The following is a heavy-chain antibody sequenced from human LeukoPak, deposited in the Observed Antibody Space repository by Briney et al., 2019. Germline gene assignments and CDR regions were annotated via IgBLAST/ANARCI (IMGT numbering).Heavy chain of an antibody. J-gene: IGHJ5*02. CDR2: ISSSGSTI. CDR1: GFTFNSYE. CDR3: ARGSTVVTQSS. D-gene: IGHD4-23*01. V-gene: IGHV3-48*03. Sequence: GGSLRLSCAASGFTFNSYEMNWVRQAPGKGLEWVSYISSSGSTIYYADSVKGRFTISRDNAKNSLFLQMNSLRAEDTAVYYCARGSTVVTQSSWGQGTLVNVSS.